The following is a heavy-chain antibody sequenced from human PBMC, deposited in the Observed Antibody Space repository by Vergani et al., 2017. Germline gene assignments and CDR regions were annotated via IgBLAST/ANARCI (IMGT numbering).Heavy chain of an antibody. CDR1: GFTFSSYS. Sequence: EVKLEEFGGGLVKRGGSLRLSCAASGFTFSSYSMNWVRQAPGKGLEWVSSISSSSSYIHYSDSLKGRFTISRDNAKSSLYLQMNSLRAEDTGVYYCAVDRYYLGSGSYPYFYYYGLDVWGQGTAVTVSS. J-gene: IGHJ6*02. CDR3: AVDRYYLGSGSYPYFYYYGLDV. V-gene: IGHV3-21*01. D-gene: IGHD3-10*01. CDR2: ISSSSSYI.